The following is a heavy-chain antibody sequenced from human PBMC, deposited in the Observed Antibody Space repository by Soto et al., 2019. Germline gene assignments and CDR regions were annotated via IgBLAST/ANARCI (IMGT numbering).Heavy chain of an antibody. J-gene: IGHJ3*02. CDR2: ISSSSSYT. D-gene: IGHD2-21*02. CDR3: AIDTILAYCGGDCYSRAAFDI. V-gene: IGHV3-11*06. Sequence: QVQLVESGGGLVKPGGSLRLSCAASGFTFSDYDISWIRQAAGKGLEWVSYISSSSSYTNYADSVKGRFTISRDNAKNSLYLQMNSLKAEDPAVYYCAIDTILAYCGGDCYSRAAFDIWGQGTMVTVSS. CDR1: GFTFSDYD.